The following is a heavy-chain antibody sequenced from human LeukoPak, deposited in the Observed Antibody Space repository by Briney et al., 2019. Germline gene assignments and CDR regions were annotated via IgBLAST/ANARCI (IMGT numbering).Heavy chain of an antibody. Sequence: SETLSLTCTVSGGSISSSSYYWGWIRQPPGKGLEWIGSIYYSGSTYYNPSLKSRVTISVDTSKNQFSLKLSSVTAADTAVYYCAREVTNWSRFDYWGQGTLVTVSS. CDR3: AREVTNWSRFDY. D-gene: IGHD1-1*01. CDR1: GGSISSSSYY. V-gene: IGHV4-39*07. CDR2: IYYSGST. J-gene: IGHJ4*02.